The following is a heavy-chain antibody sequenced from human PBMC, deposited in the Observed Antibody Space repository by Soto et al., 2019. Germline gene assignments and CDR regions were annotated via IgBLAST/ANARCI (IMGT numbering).Heavy chain of an antibody. V-gene: IGHV3-48*02. CDR3: ARDVLSGYSNFDY. Sequence: EVRLVESGGGLVQTRGSLRLSCAASGFTFSDYSMNWVRQAPGKGLEWLSYISSASFTTYYADSVKGRFTISRDNGKNLLFLQMNSLRDEDTAVYYCARDVLSGYSNFDYWGQGTLVTVYS. J-gene: IGHJ4*02. CDR1: GFTFSDYS. CDR2: ISSASFTT. D-gene: IGHD5-12*01.